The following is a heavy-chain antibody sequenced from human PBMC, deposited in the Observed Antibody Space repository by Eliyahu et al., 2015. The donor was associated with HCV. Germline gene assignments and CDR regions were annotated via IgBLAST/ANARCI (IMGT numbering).Heavy chain of an antibody. V-gene: IGHV1-69*01. CDR3: ATVRASVTHRAEYFQH. J-gene: IGHJ1*01. Sequence: VRQAPGQGLEWMGRILPVFGSSNYAQKFQGRVSITADESTATAYLXLNSLTSDDTAIFYCATVRASVTHRAEYFQHWGQGTXVTVS. CDR2: ILPVFGSS. D-gene: IGHD1-14*01.